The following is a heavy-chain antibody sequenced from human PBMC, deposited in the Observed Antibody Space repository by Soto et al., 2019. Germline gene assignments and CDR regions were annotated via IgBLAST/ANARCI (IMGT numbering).Heavy chain of an antibody. J-gene: IGHJ6*03. V-gene: IGHV1-18*01. D-gene: IGHD6-6*01. CDR2: ISAYNGNT. CDR3: AGDGVVDSSSPDYYYYMDV. CDR1: GYTFTSYG. Sequence: QVQLVQSGAEVKKPGASVKVSCKASGYTFTSYGISWVRQAPGQVLEWMGWISAYNGNTNYAQKPQGRVGMATDKAAGTAYMELRSLRSDATAVYYCAGDGVVDSSSPDYYYYMDVWGKGTTVTVSS.